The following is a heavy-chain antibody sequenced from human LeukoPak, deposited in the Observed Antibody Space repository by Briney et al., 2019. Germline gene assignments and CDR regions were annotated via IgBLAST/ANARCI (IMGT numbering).Heavy chain of an antibody. CDR3: ARGTPSPAYYDILTGYDEWDKYYFDY. D-gene: IGHD3-9*01. CDR1: GFTFRSYW. V-gene: IGHV3-74*01. J-gene: IGHJ4*02. CDR2: INTDGSST. Sequence: GGSLRLSCAASGFTFRSYWMHWVRQAPGKGLVWVSRINTDGSSTTYADSVKGRFTISRDNAKNTLYLQMNSLRAEDTAVYYCARGTPSPAYYDILTGYDEWDKYYFDYWGQGTLVTVSS.